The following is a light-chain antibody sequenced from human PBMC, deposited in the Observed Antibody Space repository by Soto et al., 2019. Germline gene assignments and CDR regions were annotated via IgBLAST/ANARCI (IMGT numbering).Light chain of an antibody. J-gene: IGLJ1*01. CDR2: EAE. CDR1: SSDVGGYSF. Sequence: QSALTQAPSASGSPGQSVAISCTGTSSDVGGYSFVSWYQQHPGKDPNLLIEEAEKRPLGVPDRYSDSKSGQPATMTVSGLQAEDEGDCYCRACAGSPNVFGTGTKVTVL. V-gene: IGLV2-8*01. CDR3: RACAGSPNV.